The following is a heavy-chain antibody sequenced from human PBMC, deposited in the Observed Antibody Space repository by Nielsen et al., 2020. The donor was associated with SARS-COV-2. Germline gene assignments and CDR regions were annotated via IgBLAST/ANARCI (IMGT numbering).Heavy chain of an antibody. V-gene: IGHV4-61*01. J-gene: IGHJ4*02. CDR1: GGSISTGSHY. Sequence: SETLSLTCIVSGGSISTGSHYWSWIRQPPGKGLEWLGEINQSGRTKTNPSLRSRLTMSVDTSRNQFSLRLTSVTAADTAMYYCVNGGRYSDGWPLWYWDKGSLVTVSS. D-gene: IGHD5-12*01. CDR2: INQSGRT. CDR3: VNGGRYSDGWPLWY.